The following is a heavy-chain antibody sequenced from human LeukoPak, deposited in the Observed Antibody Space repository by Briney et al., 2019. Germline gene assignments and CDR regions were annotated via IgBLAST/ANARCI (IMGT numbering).Heavy chain of an antibody. CDR1: GDSFSNYY. J-gene: IGHJ5*01. Sequence: KTSETLSLTCSVSGDSFSNYYWTWIRQPPGKGLEWIGYVYYSGSTNYNPSLKTRLHLSVDTSKNRFSLKLSSVTAADTAVYYCASSPRLTTSCFLFDSWGHGTLVTVSS. D-gene: IGHD2-2*01. CDR3: ASSPRLTTSCFLFDS. V-gene: IGHV4-59*08. CDR2: VYYSGST.